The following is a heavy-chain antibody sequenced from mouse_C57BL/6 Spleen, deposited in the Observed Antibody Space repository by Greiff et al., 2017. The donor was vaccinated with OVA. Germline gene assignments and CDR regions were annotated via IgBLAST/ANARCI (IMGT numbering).Heavy chain of an antibody. D-gene: IGHD1-1*01. CDR3: AKEGDDYGGSYGGGLGYFDV. CDR1: GYSITSGYY. V-gene: IGHV3-6*01. CDR2: ISYDGSN. Sequence: EVQLQESGPGLVKPSQSLSLTCSVTGYSITSGYYWNWIRQFPGNKLEWMGYISYDGSNNYNPSLKNRISITRDTSKNQFFLKLNSVTTEDTATYYCAKEGDDYGGSYGGGLGYFDVWGTGTTVTVSS. J-gene: IGHJ1*03.